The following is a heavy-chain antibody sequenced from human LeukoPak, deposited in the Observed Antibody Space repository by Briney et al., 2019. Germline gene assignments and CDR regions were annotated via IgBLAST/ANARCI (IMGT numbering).Heavy chain of an antibody. CDR3: AKTRPLDSSSWSHGDY. J-gene: IGHJ4*02. CDR1: GFTFNRFW. Sequence: GGSLRLSCAASGFTFNRFWMSWVRQVPGKGLEWVANIKKDGSEKYYADSVKGRFTISRDNAKNSLYLQMNSLRAEDTAVYYCAKTRPLDSSSWSHGDYWGQGALVTVSS. CDR2: IKKDGSEK. D-gene: IGHD6-13*01. V-gene: IGHV3-7*03.